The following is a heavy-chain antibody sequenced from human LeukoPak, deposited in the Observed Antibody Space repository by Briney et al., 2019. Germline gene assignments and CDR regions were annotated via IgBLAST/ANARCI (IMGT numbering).Heavy chain of an antibody. J-gene: IGHJ4*02. CDR1: GFTFSNAW. CDR3: AREMAGYWDY. D-gene: IGHD2-8*02. V-gene: IGHV3-15*07. Sequence: KPGGSLRLSCAASGFTFSNAWMNWVRQAPGKGLEWVGRIKSKTDGGTTDYAAPVKGRFTISRDDSKNTLYLQMNSLRAEDTAVYYCAREMAGYWDYWGQGTLVTVSS. CDR2: IKSKTDGGTT.